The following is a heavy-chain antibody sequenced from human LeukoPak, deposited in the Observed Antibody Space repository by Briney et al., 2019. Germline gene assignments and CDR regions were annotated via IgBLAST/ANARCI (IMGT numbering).Heavy chain of an antibody. CDR1: GGTFSSYT. J-gene: IGHJ4*02. CDR2: IKPSSGGT. Sequence: ASVKVSCKASGGTFSSYTISWVRQAPGQGLEWMGRIKPSSGGTNYAHKFQGRVTMTRDTSISTVYMELTRLRPDDTAVYYCAKDGGDGNNSLDHWGQGTLVTVSS. D-gene: IGHD5-24*01. V-gene: IGHV1-2*02. CDR3: AKDGGDGNNSLDH.